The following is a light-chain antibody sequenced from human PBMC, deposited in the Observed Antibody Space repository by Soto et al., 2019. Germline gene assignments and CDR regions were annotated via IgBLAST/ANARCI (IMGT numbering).Light chain of an antibody. CDR3: QSYDSSLSVYVV. J-gene: IGLJ2*01. CDR1: SSNIGAGYD. Sequence: QSVLTQPPSVSGAPGQRVTISCTGSSSNIGAGYDVHWYQQLPGTAPKLLIYGNNNRPSGVPDRFSGSKSGTSASLATTGLQAEDEADYYCQSYDSSLSVYVVFGGGTKVTVL. V-gene: IGLV1-40*01. CDR2: GNN.